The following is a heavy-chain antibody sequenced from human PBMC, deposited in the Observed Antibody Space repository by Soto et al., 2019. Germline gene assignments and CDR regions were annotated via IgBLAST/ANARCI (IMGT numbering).Heavy chain of an antibody. V-gene: IGHV3-9*01. Sequence: GGSLRLSCAASGFTFAHYAMHWVRQAPGKGLEWVSGISKNSGSTGYADSVKGRFTISRDDAKNSLYLQMNSLRAEDTALYYCAKDLYSSDSGPDYWGQGTLVTVSS. D-gene: IGHD3-22*01. CDR2: ISKNSGST. J-gene: IGHJ4*02. CDR3: AKDLYSSDSGPDY. CDR1: GFTFAHYA.